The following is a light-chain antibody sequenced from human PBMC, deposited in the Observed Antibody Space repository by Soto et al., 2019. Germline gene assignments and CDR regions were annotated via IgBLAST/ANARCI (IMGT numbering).Light chain of an antibody. CDR2: GAS. J-gene: IGKJ4*01. CDR3: EQYYNWPPLT. V-gene: IGKV3-15*01. CDR1: QGVSST. Sequence: EIVMTQTPATLSVSPGERATLSCRASQGVSSTLAWYQQKRGQAPRLLNYGASTRATGIPARFSGSRSVTDFNLTISSLQSEDFAVDYCEQYYNWPPLTFGGGNLVESK.